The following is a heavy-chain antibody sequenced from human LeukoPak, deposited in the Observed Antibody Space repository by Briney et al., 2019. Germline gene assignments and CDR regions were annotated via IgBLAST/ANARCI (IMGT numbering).Heavy chain of an antibody. CDR1: GDSIISYH. D-gene: IGHD3-22*01. CDR2: IYYNGTT. CDR3: ASLGRADSGYYVAYDI. Sequence: SETLSLTCIVSGDSIISYHWSWIRQPPGKGREWIGYIYYNGTTNYNPSLKSRVTMSVDTSRTQFSLKLSSVTAADTAFYYCASLGRADSGYYVAYDIWGQGTMVTVSS. J-gene: IGHJ3*02. V-gene: IGHV4-59*08.